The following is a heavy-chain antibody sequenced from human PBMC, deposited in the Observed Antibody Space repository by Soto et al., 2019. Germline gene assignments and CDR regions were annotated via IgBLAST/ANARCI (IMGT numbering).Heavy chain of an antibody. CDR3: ARGITQGYDY. CDR2: MSPSSGNT. V-gene: IGHV1-8*02. D-gene: IGHD1-20*01. Sequence: QVQLVQSGAEVEKPGASVKVSCQASGYKFNTYDINWVRQATGQGLEWMGWMSPSSGNTGYAQKFQGSVTMTRDTSVSTAYMELNSLTSDATAVYYCARGITQGYDYWGQGTPVTVSS. CDR1: GYKFNTYD. J-gene: IGHJ4*02.